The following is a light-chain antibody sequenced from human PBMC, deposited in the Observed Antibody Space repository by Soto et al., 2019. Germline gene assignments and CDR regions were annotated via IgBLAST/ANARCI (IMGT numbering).Light chain of an antibody. J-gene: IGKJ2*01. CDR1: QSVSSD. V-gene: IGKV3-15*01. CDR3: QQANSFPYT. Sequence: EIVMTQSPATLSVSPGERATLSCRASQSVSSDLAWYQQKPGQAPRLLIYGASTRATGIPARFSGSGFGTEFTLTISSLQSEDFATYYCQQANSFPYTFGQGTKLEIK. CDR2: GAS.